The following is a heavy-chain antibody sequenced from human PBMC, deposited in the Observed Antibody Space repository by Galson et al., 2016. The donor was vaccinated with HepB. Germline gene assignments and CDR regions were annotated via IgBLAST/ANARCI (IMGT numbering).Heavy chain of an antibody. Sequence: SLRLSCAGSGFTFSAYSMSWVRQAPGKGLEWVSSINSNSDHTYYAESLKGRFTISRDNAKNSLFLQMSSLRAEDTALYYCARAPTAGNFEYLQHWGRGTLVTVSS. V-gene: IGHV3-21*01. J-gene: IGHJ1*01. CDR3: ARAPTAGNFEYLQH. CDR2: INSNSDHT. CDR1: GFTFSAYS. D-gene: IGHD6-13*01.